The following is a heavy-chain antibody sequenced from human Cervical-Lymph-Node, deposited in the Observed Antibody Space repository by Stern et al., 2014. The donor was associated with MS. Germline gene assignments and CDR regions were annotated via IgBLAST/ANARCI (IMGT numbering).Heavy chain of an antibody. CDR1: GFIFSNYA. J-gene: IGHJ4*02. CDR3: GRDTCRGGGCYFRY. V-gene: IGHV3-30-3*01. D-gene: IGHD2-15*01. Sequence: VQLVESGGGVVQPGRSLRLSCAASGFIFSNYAMHWVRQAPGKGLDWVAFVSNEGSKQFYADSVKGRFTISSDNANNTLYLQMNSLRPEDTAVYYCGRDTCRGGGCYFRYWGQGILITVSS. CDR2: VSNEGSKQ.